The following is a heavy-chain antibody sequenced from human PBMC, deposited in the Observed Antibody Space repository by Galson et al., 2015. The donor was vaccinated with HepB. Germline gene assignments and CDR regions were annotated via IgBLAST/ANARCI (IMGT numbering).Heavy chain of an antibody. CDR1: GFTFSNYG. V-gene: IGHV3-30*02. D-gene: IGHD6-19*01. Sequence: SLRLSCAASGFTFSNYGMHWVRQAPGKGLERVAFIRYDGNYKYYADSVKGRFTISRDNSKNTLYLQMDSLRAEDTAVYYCARDRSSGWWWDYWGQGTLVTVSS. CDR3: ARDRSSGWWWDY. J-gene: IGHJ4*02. CDR2: IRYDGNYK.